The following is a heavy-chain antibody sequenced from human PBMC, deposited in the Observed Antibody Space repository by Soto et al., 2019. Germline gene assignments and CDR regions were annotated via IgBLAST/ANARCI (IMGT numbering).Heavy chain of an antibody. V-gene: IGHV3-23*01. D-gene: IGHD3-16*01. J-gene: IGHJ4*02. Sequence: GGSLRLSCAASGFGFSSYAMSCVRQAPGEGLDWVSGLTPGAGATNYADSVKGRFTISRDNSNNTLYLETNSLRVEDTAIYYCAKDRGGELTSSRYFDYWGQGT. CDR3: AKDRGGELTSSRYFDY. CDR1: GFGFSSYA. CDR2: LTPGAGAT.